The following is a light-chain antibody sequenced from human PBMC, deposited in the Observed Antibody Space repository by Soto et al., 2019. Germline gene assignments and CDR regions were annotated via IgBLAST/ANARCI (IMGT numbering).Light chain of an antibody. J-gene: IGLJ2*01. V-gene: IGLV3-21*02. CDR3: QLWDTSSDHIL. CDR2: DDS. Sequence: SYELTQPPSVSVAPGQTARLTCGGNNIGSETVHWYQQKPGQAPLLVVYDDSERPSGIPERFSGSNSGNTATLTISRVEAGDEADYYCQLWDTSSDHILFGGGTQLTVL. CDR1: NIGSET.